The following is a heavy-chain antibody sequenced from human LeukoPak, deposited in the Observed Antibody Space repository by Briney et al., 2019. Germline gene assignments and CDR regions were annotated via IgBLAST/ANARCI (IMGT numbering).Heavy chain of an antibody. D-gene: IGHD5-24*01. CDR1: GFTFSSYE. CDR3: ARVDRWRIFDY. V-gene: IGHV3-48*03. Sequence: GSLRLSCAASGFTFSSYEMNWVRQAPGKGLEWVSYISSSGSTIYYADSVKGRFTISRDNAKNSLYLQMNSLRAEDTAVYYCARVDRWRIFDYWGQGTLVTVSS. CDR2: ISSSGSTI. J-gene: IGHJ4*02.